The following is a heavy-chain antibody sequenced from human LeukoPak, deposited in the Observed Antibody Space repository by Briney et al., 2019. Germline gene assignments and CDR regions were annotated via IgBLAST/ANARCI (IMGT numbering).Heavy chain of an antibody. CDR2: ISSSSSYI. CDR1: GFTFSSYS. CDR3: ARDPHYCSSTSCPRGLDY. V-gene: IGHV3-21*01. D-gene: IGHD2-2*01. Sequence: GGSLRLSCAASGFTFSSYSMNWVRQAPGKGLEWVSSISSSSSYIYYADSVKGRFTISRDNAKNSLYLQMNSLRAEDTAVYYCARDPHYCSSTSCPRGLDYWGQGTLVTVSS. J-gene: IGHJ4*02.